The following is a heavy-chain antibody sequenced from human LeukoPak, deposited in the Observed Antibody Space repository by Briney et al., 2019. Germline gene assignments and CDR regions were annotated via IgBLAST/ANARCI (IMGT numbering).Heavy chain of an antibody. CDR2: ISRSGRA. Sequence: SETLSLTCAVYVGSFNNHYWSWIRQPPGKGLEWIGEISRSGRANYNPSLQSRVTISVDPSKNQFSLNPDSATAADTAVYYCARGRLVEYDFWSGYSDGKRLPFDIWGQGTMITVSS. J-gene: IGHJ3*02. CDR3: ARGRLVEYDFWSGYSDGKRLPFDI. V-gene: IGHV4-34*01. CDR1: VGSFNNHY. D-gene: IGHD3-3*01.